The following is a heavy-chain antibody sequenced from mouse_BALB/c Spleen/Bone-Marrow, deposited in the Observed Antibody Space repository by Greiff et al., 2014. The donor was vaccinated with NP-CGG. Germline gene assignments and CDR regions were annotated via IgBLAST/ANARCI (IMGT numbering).Heavy chain of an antibody. V-gene: IGHV14-3*02. Sequence: VQLKESGAELVKPGASVKLSCTASGFNIKDTYMHWVKQRPEQGLEWIGRIDPANGNTKYDPKFQGKATITTDTPSNTAYLQLRSLTSEDNAVYYCARYDYRYSWFAYWGQGTLVTVSA. D-gene: IGHD2-14*01. CDR3: ARYDYRYSWFAY. CDR2: IDPANGNT. CDR1: GFNIKDTY. J-gene: IGHJ3*01.